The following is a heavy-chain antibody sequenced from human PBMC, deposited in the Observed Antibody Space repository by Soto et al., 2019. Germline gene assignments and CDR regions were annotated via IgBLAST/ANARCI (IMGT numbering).Heavy chain of an antibody. J-gene: IGHJ5*02. D-gene: IGHD3-9*01. V-gene: IGHV4-39*01. Sequence: LQESGPGLLKPSETLSLTCSVSGASISGSSYYWGWLRQPPGKGLEWIGSVDYGGITYYNPSLNTRLSISVASARTHFSLRLTSVTAADTALYYCVRHRVSDRLTGAFDPWGQGSLVSVSS. CDR1: GASISGSSYY. CDR2: VDYGGIT. CDR3: VRHRVSDRLTGAFDP.